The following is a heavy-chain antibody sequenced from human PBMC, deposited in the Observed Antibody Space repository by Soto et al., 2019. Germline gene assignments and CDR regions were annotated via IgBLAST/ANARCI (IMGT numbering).Heavy chain of an antibody. D-gene: IGHD3-22*01. V-gene: IGHV4-4*02. J-gene: IGHJ4*01. Sequence: QVQLQESGPGLVKPSGTLSLTCAVSGASVSGTNFWSWARQPPEKGLEWIGQIYHTGHTSYNPSLKSRVTISLDKSKNQLSLNLNSVTAADTAVYYCVRHGSKFFDYWGRGTLVTVSS. CDR2: IYHTGHT. CDR3: VRHGSKFFDY. CDR1: GASVSGTNF.